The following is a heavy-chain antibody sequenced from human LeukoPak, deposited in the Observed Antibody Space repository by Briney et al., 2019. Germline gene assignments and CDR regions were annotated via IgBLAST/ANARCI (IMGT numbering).Heavy chain of an antibody. V-gene: IGHV4-59*12. J-gene: IGHJ4*02. Sequence: PSETLSLTCTVSGGSISSYYWSWIRQPPGKGLEWIGYIYYSGSTNYNPSLKSRVTMSVDTSKNQFSLKLSSVTAADTAVYYCARVEGDYSSFDYWGQGTLVTVSS. CDR1: GGSISSYY. CDR2: IYYSGST. D-gene: IGHD4-17*01. CDR3: ARVEGDYSSFDY.